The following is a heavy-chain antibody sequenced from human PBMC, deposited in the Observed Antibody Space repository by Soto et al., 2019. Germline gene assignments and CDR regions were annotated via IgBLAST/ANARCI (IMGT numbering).Heavy chain of an antibody. Sequence: QVQLVQSGAEVKEPGASVKVSCRASGYTFMSHVMHWVRQAPGQRLEWMGWVTGGYGDTKYSQNFQDRVTITRDTSATTAYMELSRLTSEDTAVYYCARDSGIRGPSGDLDYWGQGTLVTVSS. CDR1: GYTFMSHV. CDR2: VTGGYGDT. CDR3: ARDSGIRGPSGDLDY. J-gene: IGHJ4*02. D-gene: IGHD1-20*01. V-gene: IGHV1-3*01.